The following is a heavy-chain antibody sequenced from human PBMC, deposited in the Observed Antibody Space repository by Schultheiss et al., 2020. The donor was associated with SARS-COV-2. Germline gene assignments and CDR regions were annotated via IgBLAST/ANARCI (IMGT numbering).Heavy chain of an antibody. Sequence: ASVKVSCKASGYTFTDYFMHWVRQAPGQGLEWMGRVNPNSGTTNYAQKFQGRVTMTRDTSISTAYMELSRLRSDDTAMYYCARMGTATGSYYYYGMDVWGQGTTVTVSS. CDR3: ARMGTATGSYYYYGMDV. V-gene: IGHV1-2*06. CDR2: VNPNSGTT. J-gene: IGHJ6*02. CDR1: GYTFTDYF. D-gene: IGHD1-26*01.